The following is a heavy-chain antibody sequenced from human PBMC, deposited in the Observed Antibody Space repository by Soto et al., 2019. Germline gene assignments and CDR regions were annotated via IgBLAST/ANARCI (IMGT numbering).Heavy chain of an antibody. CDR3: ARLHSDYGNDGFDI. J-gene: IGHJ3*02. Sequence: GGSLRLSCAASGFTVRSNYMSWVRQAPGKGLEWVSVIYSDGSTYYTDSVKGRFTISRDISKNTVYFQMNSLRAEDTAVYFCARLHSDYGNDGFDIWGQGTMVTVSS. CDR1: GFTVRSNY. D-gene: IGHD4-17*01. V-gene: IGHV3-66*04. CDR2: IYSDGST.